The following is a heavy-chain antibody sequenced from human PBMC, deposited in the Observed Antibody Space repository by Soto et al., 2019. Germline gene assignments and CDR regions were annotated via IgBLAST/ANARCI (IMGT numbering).Heavy chain of an antibody. J-gene: IGHJ4*02. CDR3: ARDQMGYGRFDF. CDR2: INGGGTT. Sequence: GGSLRLSCAASGFTFSSYVMNWVRQAPGKGLEWVSAINGGGTTYYTDSVRGRFTISRDNSKNTMDLHMSSLRAEDTAVYYCARDQMGYGRFDFWGQGTQVTAPQ. V-gene: IGHV3-23*01. D-gene: IGHD5-18*01. CDR1: GFTFSSYV.